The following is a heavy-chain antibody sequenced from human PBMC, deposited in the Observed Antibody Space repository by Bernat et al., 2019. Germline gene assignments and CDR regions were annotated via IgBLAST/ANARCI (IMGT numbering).Heavy chain of an antibody. CDR3: AKDWYYYGSGNYHYFEF. CDR1: GFPFSTYA. J-gene: IGHJ4*02. D-gene: IGHD3-10*01. CDR2: ISGSGSST. V-gene: IGHV3-23*01. Sequence: EVQLLESGGDFVQPGGSLRLSCAASGFPFSTYAMSWVRQAPGKGLEWVSTISGSGSSTYYADSVKGRLTISRDNSKNTLYLQMNSLRAEDTAVYYCAKDWYYYGSGNYHYFEFWGQGTLVTVSS.